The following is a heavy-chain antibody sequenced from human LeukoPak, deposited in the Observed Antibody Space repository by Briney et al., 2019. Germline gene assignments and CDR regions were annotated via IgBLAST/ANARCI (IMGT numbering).Heavy chain of an antibody. D-gene: IGHD3-22*01. Sequence: GGSLRLSCAASGFTFDDYAMHWVRQAPGKGLEWVSLISGDGGSTYYADSVKGRFTISRDNAKNSLYLQMNSLRAEDTALYYCARDRTYYYDSSGGYWGQGTLVTVSS. CDR1: GFTFDDYA. V-gene: IGHV3-43*02. J-gene: IGHJ4*02. CDR3: ARDRTYYYDSSGGY. CDR2: ISGDGGST.